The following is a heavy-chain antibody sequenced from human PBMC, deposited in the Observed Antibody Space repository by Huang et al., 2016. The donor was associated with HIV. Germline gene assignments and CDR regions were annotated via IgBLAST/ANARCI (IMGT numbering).Heavy chain of an antibody. J-gene: IGHJ3*02. V-gene: IGHV4-34*01. CDR2: INHSGST. Sequence: QVQLQQWGAGLLKPSETLSLTCAVYGGSFSGYYWSWIRQSPGKGPAWIGVINHSGSTNYSPSLKGRLTRSVDTSKNQFSLNLSSVTAADTAVYYWARERMMSWLDDHDAFDIWGQGTMVTVSS. CDR1: GGSFSGYY. D-gene: IGHD1-1*01. CDR3: ARERMMSWLDDHDAFDI.